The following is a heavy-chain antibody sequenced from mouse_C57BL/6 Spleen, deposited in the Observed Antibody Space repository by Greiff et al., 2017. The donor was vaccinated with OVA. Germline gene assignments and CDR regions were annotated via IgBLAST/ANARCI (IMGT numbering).Heavy chain of an antibody. D-gene: IGHD1-1*01. V-gene: IGHV1-19*01. Sequence: VQLQQSGPVLVKPGASVKMSCKASGYTFTDYYMNWVKQSHGKSLEWIGVINPYNGGTSYNQKFKGKATLTVDKSSSKAYMELNSLTSEDSAVYYCARSLITTVVATNYWGQGTTLTVSS. CDR2: INPYNGGT. CDR1: GYTFTDYY. CDR3: ARSLITTVVATNY. J-gene: IGHJ2*01.